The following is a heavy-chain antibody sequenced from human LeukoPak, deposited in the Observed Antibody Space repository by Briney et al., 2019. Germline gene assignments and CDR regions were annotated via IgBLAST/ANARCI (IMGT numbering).Heavy chain of an antibody. CDR3: AKDGHYSNFYFDY. J-gene: IGHJ4*02. D-gene: IGHD4-11*01. V-gene: IGHV3-74*01. CDR2: IKSDGSSP. Sequence: GGSLRLSCAASGFIFSSYWMHWVRQAPWKGPVWVSRIKSDGSSPSYADSVKGRFTISRDNAKNTVYLQMNSLRAEDTAVYYCAKDGHYSNFYFDYWGQGTLVTVSS. CDR1: GFIFSSYW.